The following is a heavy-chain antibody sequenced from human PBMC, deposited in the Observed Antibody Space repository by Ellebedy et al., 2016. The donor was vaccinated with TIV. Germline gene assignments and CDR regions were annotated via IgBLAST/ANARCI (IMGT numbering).Heavy chain of an antibody. V-gene: IGHV3-23*01. D-gene: IGHD6-19*01. Sequence: GESLKISXAASGFTFSHYAMSWVRQAPGKGLEWVSTISTSGDMTFYADSVKGRFTISRDNSKNTLYLQMNSLRAEETAVYYCARCRPAYISGWYAGGHLGGMDVWGQGTTVTVSS. CDR3: ARCRPAYISGWYAGGHLGGMDV. J-gene: IGHJ6*02. CDR2: ISTSGDMT. CDR1: GFTFSHYA.